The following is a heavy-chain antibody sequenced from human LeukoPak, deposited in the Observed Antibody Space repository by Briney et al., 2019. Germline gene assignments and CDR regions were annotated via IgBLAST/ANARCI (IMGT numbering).Heavy chain of an antibody. CDR1: GGSMRSYY. Sequence: SETLSLTCTVSGGSMRSYYWSWIRQPPGKGLEWIGEINHSGSTNYNPSLKSRVTISVDTSKNQFSLKLSSVTAADTAAYYCARGDTLYSSGWAYYFDYWGQGTLVTVSS. CDR3: ARGDTLYSSGWAYYFDY. V-gene: IGHV4-34*01. D-gene: IGHD6-19*01. CDR2: INHSGST. J-gene: IGHJ4*02.